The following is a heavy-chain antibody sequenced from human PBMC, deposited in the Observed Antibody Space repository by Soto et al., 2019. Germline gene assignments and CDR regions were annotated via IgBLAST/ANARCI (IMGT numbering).Heavy chain of an antibody. V-gene: IGHV4-30-4*01. CDR2: IYYSGTT. J-gene: IGHJ4*02. Sequence: QVQLQESGPGLVQPSQTLSLTCTVSGDSISSGDYYWSWVRQSPGKGLEWIGCIYYSGTTYYNPSLETRLTMSVDTSKNQFSLRLSSVTAADTAMYFCARAFKRYSSSSGPLEYWGQGTLVTVSS. CDR3: ARAFKRYSSSSGPLEY. D-gene: IGHD6-6*01. CDR1: GDSISSGDYY.